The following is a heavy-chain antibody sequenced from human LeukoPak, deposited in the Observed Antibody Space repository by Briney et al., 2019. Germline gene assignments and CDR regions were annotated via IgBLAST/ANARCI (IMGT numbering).Heavy chain of an antibody. J-gene: IGHJ5*02. V-gene: IGHV4-59*01. CDR3: ARDLRYCSGGSCYAWQYNWFDP. CDR2: IYYSGST. Sequence: SETLSLTCTVSGGSISSYYWSWIRQPPGKGLEWIGYIYYSGSTNYNPSLKSRVTITVDTSKNQFSLKLSSVTAADTAGYYCARDLRYCSGGSCYAWQYNWFDPWGQGTLVTVSS. CDR1: GGSISSYY. D-gene: IGHD2-15*01.